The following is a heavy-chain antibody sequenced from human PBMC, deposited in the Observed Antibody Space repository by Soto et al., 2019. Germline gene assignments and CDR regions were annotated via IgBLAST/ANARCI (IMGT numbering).Heavy chain of an antibody. Sequence: GGSLRLSCAASGFSVSANYMNWVRQAPGKGLESVSVIYSDGDTFYADSVKGRFTISRDNSKNTLHLQMNSLTADDTAVYYCTAPSCRSGVSCSRDYWGQGTLVTVSS. CDR3: TAPSCRSGVSCSRDY. J-gene: IGHJ4*02. V-gene: IGHV3-53*01. CDR1: GFSVSANY. CDR2: IYSDGDT. D-gene: IGHD2-15*01.